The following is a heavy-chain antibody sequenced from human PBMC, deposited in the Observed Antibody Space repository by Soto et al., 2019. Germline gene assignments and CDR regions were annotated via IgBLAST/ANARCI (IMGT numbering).Heavy chain of an antibody. CDR3: ARSTAAGHRGGDYFDY. Sequence: ASVKVSCKASGYTFTSYGISWVRQAPGQGLEWMGWISAYNGNTNYAQKLQGRVTMTTDTSTSTAYMELRSLRSDDTAVYYCARSTAAGHRGGDYFDYWGQGTLVTVSS. D-gene: IGHD6-13*01. V-gene: IGHV1-18*04. CDR1: GYTFTSYG. CDR2: ISAYNGNT. J-gene: IGHJ4*02.